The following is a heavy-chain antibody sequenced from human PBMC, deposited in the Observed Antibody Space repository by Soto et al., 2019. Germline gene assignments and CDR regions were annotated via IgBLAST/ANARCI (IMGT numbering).Heavy chain of an antibody. D-gene: IGHD2-21*01. V-gene: IGHV1-18*01. Sequence: QVQLVQSGAEVKKPGASVKVSCKASGYTFTSYGISWVRQAPGQGLEWMGWISAYNGNTNYAQKLQGRVTMTTDTATSTGSMELRSLRLGDTAVDDCSRSSGSAYRFDHWGQGTLVTVSS. CDR2: ISAYNGNT. CDR1: GYTFTSYG. J-gene: IGHJ5*02. CDR3: SRSSGSAYRFDH.